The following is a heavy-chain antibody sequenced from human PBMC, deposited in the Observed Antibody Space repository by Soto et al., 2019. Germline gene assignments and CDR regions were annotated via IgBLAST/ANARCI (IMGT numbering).Heavy chain of an antibody. CDR3: ARVHVMVVAGSTFDY. J-gene: IGHJ4*01. CDR1: GGSISSVGYS. D-gene: IGHD6-19*01. CDR2: IYHGGTT. Sequence: PSETLSLTCAVSGGSISSVGYSWNWIRQPPGKGPEWIASIYHGGTTFYNPSLKGRITISVDTSNNQFSLKLTSVTAADTAVYYCARVHVMVVAGSTFDYWGHGTLVTVSS. V-gene: IGHV4-30-2*03.